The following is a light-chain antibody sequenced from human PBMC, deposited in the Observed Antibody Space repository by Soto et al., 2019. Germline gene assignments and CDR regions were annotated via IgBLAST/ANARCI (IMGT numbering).Light chain of an antibody. Sequence: QSVLTQPPSASGTPGQRVTISCSGSSSNIGSNYVYWYQQLPGTAPKLLIYRINQRPSGVPDRFSGSKSGTSASLAISGLRSEDEADYYCAAWDDSLSKVFGTGTKVTVL. CDR2: RIN. CDR1: SSNIGSNY. V-gene: IGLV1-47*01. CDR3: AAWDDSLSKV. J-gene: IGLJ1*01.